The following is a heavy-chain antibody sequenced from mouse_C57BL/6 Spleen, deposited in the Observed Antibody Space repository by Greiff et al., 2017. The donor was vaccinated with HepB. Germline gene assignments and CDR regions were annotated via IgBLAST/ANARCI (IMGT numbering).Heavy chain of an antibody. D-gene: IGHD3-2*02. CDR3: ARGQLSLCFDY. CDR1: GYAFSSSW. V-gene: IGHV1-82*01. J-gene: IGHJ2*01. CDR2: IYPGDGDT. Sequence: QVQLKQSGPELVKPGASVKISCKASGYAFSSSWMNWVKQRPGKGLEWIGRIYPGDGDTNYNGKFKGKATLTAHKSSSTAYMQLSSLTSEDSAVYFCARGQLSLCFDYWGQGTTLTVSS.